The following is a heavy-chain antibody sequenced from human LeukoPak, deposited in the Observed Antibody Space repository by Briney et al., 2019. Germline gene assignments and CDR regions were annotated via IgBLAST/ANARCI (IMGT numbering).Heavy chain of an antibody. D-gene: IGHD4-17*01. Sequence: PGGSLRLSCAASGFTFSSYAMSWVRQAPGKGLEWVSGISDSGGSTYYADSVKGRFTISRDNSKNTLYMQMNSLRAEDTAIYYCARRPATVTTFDYWGQGTLVTVSS. CDR1: GFTFSSYA. CDR3: ARRPATVTTFDY. V-gene: IGHV3-23*01. J-gene: IGHJ4*02. CDR2: ISDSGGST.